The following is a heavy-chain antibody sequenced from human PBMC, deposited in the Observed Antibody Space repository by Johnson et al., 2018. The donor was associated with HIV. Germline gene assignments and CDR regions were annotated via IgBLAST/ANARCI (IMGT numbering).Heavy chain of an antibody. Sequence: QVQLVESGGGFVQPGGSLRLSCAASGFTFSSHWMHWVRQPPGKGLEWVAVISYDGSYKYYADSVKGRFTISRDNSKNTLSLHMNSLRAEDTAVFYCARTPRPYYYDSRDGAFDIWGQGTMVTVSS. CDR1: GFTFSSHW. V-gene: IGHV3-30*01. CDR2: ISYDGSYK. D-gene: IGHD3-22*01. CDR3: ARTPRPYYYDSRDGAFDI. J-gene: IGHJ3*02.